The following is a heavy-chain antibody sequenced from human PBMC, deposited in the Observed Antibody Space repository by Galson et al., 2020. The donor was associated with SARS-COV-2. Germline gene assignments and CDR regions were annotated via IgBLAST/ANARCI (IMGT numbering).Heavy chain of an antibody. D-gene: IGHD2-15*01. J-gene: IGHJ4*02. CDR2: IKHDGSEK. Sequence: GESLKNSCEASGFGLSYYWMSWVRQAPGRGLEWVDNIKHDGSEKYYVDSVKGRFTISRDNPKNSLYLQMNNLRVEDTAVYHCARVDCSGGSCYPGNYWGQGTLVTVSS. CDR3: ARVDCSGGSCYPGNY. CDR1: GFGLSYYW. V-gene: IGHV3-7*03.